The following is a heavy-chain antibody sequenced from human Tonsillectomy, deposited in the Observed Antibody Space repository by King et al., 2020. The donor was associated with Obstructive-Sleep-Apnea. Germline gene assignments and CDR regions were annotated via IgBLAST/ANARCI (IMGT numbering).Heavy chain of an antibody. D-gene: IGHD1-26*01. CDR1: GYTFTSYG. J-gene: IGHJ4*02. CDR2: VSAYNGNT. V-gene: IGHV1-18*04. CDR3: ARQPASSGSYGDY. Sequence: QLVQSGAEVKKPGASVKVSCKASGYTFTSYGISWVRQAPGQGLELRGWVSAYNGNTNYAQKLQGRVTMTTDTSTSTTYIELRSLRSDDTAVYYCARQPASSGSYGDYWGQGTLVTVSS.